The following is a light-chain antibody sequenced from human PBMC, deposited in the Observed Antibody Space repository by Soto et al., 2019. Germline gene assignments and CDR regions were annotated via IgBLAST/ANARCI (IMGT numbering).Light chain of an antibody. CDR2: DVS. V-gene: IGLV2-14*01. CDR3: SSFTSSTTLV. Sequence: QSVLTQPASVSGSPGQSITISCTGTSSDVGSYNYVSWYQQHPGKAPKLMIYDVSNRPSGVSNRFSGSKSGNTASLTISGLQAEDEADYYCSSFTSSTTLVLGGGTKLTVL. CDR1: SSDVGSYNY. J-gene: IGLJ2*01.